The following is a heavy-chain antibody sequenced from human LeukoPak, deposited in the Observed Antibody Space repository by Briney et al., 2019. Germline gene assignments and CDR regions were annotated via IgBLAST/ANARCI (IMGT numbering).Heavy chain of an antibody. CDR2: VSDSSDV. CDR3: ARDGLHTGHFDY. Sequence: GGSLRLSCAASGFTSSTYTMNWVRQAPGKGLEWVSTVSDSSDVHYSDSVKGRFTISRDNARNSLYLQMNSLRDEDTAVYYCARDGLHTGHFDYWGQGTLVTVSS. J-gene: IGHJ4*02. V-gene: IGHV3-48*02. CDR1: GFTSSTYT. D-gene: IGHD2-21*01.